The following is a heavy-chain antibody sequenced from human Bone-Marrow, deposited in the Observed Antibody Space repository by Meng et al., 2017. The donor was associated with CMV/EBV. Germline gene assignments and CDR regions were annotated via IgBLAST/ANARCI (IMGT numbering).Heavy chain of an antibody. CDR2: INPNSGGT. D-gene: IGHD2-2*01. Sequence: ASVKVSCKASGYTFTGYYMHWVRQAPGQGLEWMGWINPNSGGTNYAQKFQGRVTMTRDTSISTAYMELSRLRSDDTAVYYCAREGYCSSTSCFDYPYYYGMDVWAQGTTVTVPS. V-gene: IGHV1-2*02. CDR3: AREGYCSSTSCFDYPYYYGMDV. J-gene: IGHJ6*02. CDR1: GYTFTGYY.